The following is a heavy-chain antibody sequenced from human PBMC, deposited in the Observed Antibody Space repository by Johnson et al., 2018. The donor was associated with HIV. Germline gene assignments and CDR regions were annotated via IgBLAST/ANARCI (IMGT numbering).Heavy chain of an antibody. CDR2: IKSKADGGTT. Sequence: VQLVESGGGVVQPGGSLRLSCAASGFTFSNAWMSWVRQAPGKGLEWVGRIKSKADGGTTDYAAPVKGRFTISRDESQNTVYLEMNSLKTEDTAVYYCTTVAGTSGYYPCRPFDDAFDLWGQGAMVTVSS. D-gene: IGHD3-22*01. V-gene: IGHV3-15*01. J-gene: IGHJ3*01. CDR3: TTVAGTSGYYPCRPFDDAFDL. CDR1: GFTFSNAW.